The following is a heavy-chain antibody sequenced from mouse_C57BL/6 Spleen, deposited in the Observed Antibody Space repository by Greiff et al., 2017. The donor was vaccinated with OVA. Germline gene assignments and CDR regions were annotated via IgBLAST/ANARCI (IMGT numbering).Heavy chain of an antibody. Sequence: VQLQQSGPELVKPGASVKISCKASGYTFTDYYMNWVKQSHGKSLEWIGDINPNNGGTSYNQKFKGKATLTVDKSSSTAYMELRSLTSEDSAVYYCAGSGYVGFDYWGQGTTLTVSS. CDR3: AGSGYVGFDY. CDR1: GYTFTDYY. V-gene: IGHV1-26*01. J-gene: IGHJ2*01. D-gene: IGHD3-2*02. CDR2: INPNNGGT.